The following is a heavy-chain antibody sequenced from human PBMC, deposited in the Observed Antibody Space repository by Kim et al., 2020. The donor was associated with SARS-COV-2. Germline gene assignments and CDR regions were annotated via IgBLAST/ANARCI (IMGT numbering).Heavy chain of an antibody. J-gene: IGHJ4*02. CDR3: ARESAYDILTGSLDY. V-gene: IGHV1-2*02. D-gene: IGHD3-9*01. Sequence: ASVKVSCKASGYTFTGYHMHWVRQAPEPVIDWMGWTNPHSDCTIRAQTRQGRVTMTRDTSISTAYMELSRLRSDDTAVYYCARESAYDILTGSLDYWGQGTLVTVSS. CDR2: TNPHSDCT. CDR1: GYTFTGYH.